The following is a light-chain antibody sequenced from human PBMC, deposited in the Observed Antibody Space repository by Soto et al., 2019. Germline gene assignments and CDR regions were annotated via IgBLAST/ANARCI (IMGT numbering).Light chain of an antibody. CDR1: QSVTNNY. V-gene: IGKV3-20*01. CDR3: QQYGSSPRT. Sequence: EVVLTQSPGTLSLSPGERATLSCRASQSVTNNYLAWYKQKPGQAPRLLIYGASSRATGIPDRFSGSGSGTDFTLTISRLEPEDLAVYYCQQYGSSPRTFGQGTKLEI. CDR2: GAS. J-gene: IGKJ2*01.